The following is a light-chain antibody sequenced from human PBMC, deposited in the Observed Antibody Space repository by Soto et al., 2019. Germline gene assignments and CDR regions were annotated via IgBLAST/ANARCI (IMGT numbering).Light chain of an antibody. CDR2: DAF. V-gene: IGKV1-5*01. J-gene: IGKJ1*01. Sequence: DIQMTQSPSTLSASVGDRVTITCRASQSISSWLAWYQQKPRKAPKLLIYDAFSSESGVPSRFSGSGSGTEFTLTINSLQTDDFATYYCQQYNSYLWTFGQGTKVDIK. CDR3: QQYNSYLWT. CDR1: QSISSW.